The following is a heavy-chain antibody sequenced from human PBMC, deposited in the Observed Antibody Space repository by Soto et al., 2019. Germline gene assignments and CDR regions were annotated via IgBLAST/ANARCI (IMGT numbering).Heavy chain of an antibody. V-gene: IGHV3-33*01. D-gene: IGHD1-26*01. CDR2: IWHDGSNK. CDR3: TRAAIKGELLDY. CDR1: GFPFNNYG. J-gene: IGHJ4*01. Sequence: QVQLVESGGGVVQPGRSVRLSCAASGFPFNNYGMNWVRQAHGKGLEWVAVIWHDGSNKGYADSVKGRFTISRDNSKNTLNLQMNSLRVEDTAVYYCTRAAIKGELLDYWCHGTQFTVSS.